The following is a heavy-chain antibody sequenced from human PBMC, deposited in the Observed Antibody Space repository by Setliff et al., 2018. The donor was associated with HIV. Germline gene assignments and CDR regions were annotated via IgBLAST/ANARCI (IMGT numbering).Heavy chain of an antibody. CDR1: GGTFGIYG. CDR3: ARESACSSTSCPKVLDY. V-gene: IGHV1-69*13. CDR2: TTPMFGTA. D-gene: IGHD2-2*01. J-gene: IGHJ4*02. Sequence: SVKVSCKASGGTFGIYGISWVRQAPGQGLEWMGGTTPMFGTANYAQKFQGRVTITADESTNTGYMELSGLRFEDTAVYYCARESACSSTSCPKVLDYWGQGALVTV.